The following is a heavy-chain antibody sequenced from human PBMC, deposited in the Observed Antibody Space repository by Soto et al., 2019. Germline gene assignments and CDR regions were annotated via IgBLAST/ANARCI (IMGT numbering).Heavy chain of an antibody. D-gene: IGHD2-2*03. Sequence: SETLCLTCTVSGGSISSYYWSWIRQPPGKGLEWIGYIYSSENTYYNPSLLSRVTISVETSKNEFSLRLGSVTAADTAVYYCARLNGYCISTNCHGYYGMDVWGKGTTVTSPQ. CDR3: ARLNGYCISTNCHGYYGMDV. CDR1: GGSISSYY. J-gene: IGHJ6*04. V-gene: IGHV4-59*04. CDR2: IYSSENT.